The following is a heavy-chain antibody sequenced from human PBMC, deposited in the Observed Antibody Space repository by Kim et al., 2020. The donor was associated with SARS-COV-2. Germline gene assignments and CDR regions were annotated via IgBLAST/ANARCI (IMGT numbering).Heavy chain of an antibody. V-gene: IGHV4-30-2*01. D-gene: IGHD5-12*01. J-gene: IGHJ4*02. Sequence: YYNPSLKSRVTLSVDRSKNQFSLKLRSVTAADTAVYYCARGGGATIPFAYWGQGTLVSVSS. CDR3: ARGGGATIPFAY.